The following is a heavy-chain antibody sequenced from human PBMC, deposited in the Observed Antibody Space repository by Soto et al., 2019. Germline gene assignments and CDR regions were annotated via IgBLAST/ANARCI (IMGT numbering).Heavy chain of an antibody. V-gene: IGHV3-66*01. CDR3: ARPRYSSSWYFDY. Sequence: EVQLVESGGGLVQPGGSLRLSCAASGFIVSRNYMSWVRQAPGKGLEWVSVIYSDTSTYYSDSVKGRFTISRDNSKNTLYLQMNTLRADDTAVYYCARPRYSSSWYFDYWGQGTLVTVSS. CDR2: IYSDTST. J-gene: IGHJ4*02. CDR1: GFIVSRNY. D-gene: IGHD6-13*01.